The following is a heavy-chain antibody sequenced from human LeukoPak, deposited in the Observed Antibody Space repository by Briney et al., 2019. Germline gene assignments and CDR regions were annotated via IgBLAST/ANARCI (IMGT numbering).Heavy chain of an antibody. Sequence: GGSLRLSCAASGFTFNNYAMTWVRQAPGRGLEWVSTNSASGGSTYYADSVKGRFTISRDNSKNTVYLQMNSLRAEDTAVHYCAKVKWPHFDYWGQGILVTVSS. CDR1: GFTFNNYA. V-gene: IGHV3-23*01. CDR3: AKVKWPHFDY. CDR2: NSASGGST. J-gene: IGHJ4*02. D-gene: IGHD5-12*01.